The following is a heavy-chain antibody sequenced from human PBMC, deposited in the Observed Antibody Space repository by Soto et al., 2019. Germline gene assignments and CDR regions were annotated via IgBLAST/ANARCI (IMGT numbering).Heavy chain of an antibody. CDR2: IHYSGST. CDR3: ARGAYYGPGSQNWFDP. D-gene: IGHD3-10*01. V-gene: IGHV4-59*12. CDR1: GGSISSYY. Sequence: SETLSLTCTVSGGSISSYYWSWIRQPPGKGLEWIGYIHYSGSTYYNPSLKSRVIISVDTSKNQFSLKLSSVTAADTAVYYCARGAYYGPGSQNWFDPWGQGTLVTVSS. J-gene: IGHJ5*02.